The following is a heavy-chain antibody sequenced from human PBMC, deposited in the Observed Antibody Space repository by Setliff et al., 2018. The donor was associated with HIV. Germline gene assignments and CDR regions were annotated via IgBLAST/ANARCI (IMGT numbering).Heavy chain of an antibody. Sequence: GESLKISCKGSGYSFATYWIGWVRQMPGKGLEWMGIMYPGDSETRYSPSFQGQVTISADKSLSTAYLQWSSLKASDNAMYYCARQPDYYLGMDVWGQGTTVTVSS. CDR3: ARQPDYYLGMDV. CDR1: GYSFATYW. V-gene: IGHV5-51*01. CDR2: MYPGDSET. J-gene: IGHJ6*02.